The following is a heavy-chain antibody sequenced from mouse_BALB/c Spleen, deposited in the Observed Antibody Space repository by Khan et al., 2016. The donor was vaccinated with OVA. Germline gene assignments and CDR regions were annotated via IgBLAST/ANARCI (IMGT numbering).Heavy chain of an antibody. V-gene: IGHV9-2-1*01. D-gene: IGHD2-1*01. CDR3: AHGNYV. J-gene: IGHJ3*01. CDR1: GYTFTDYS. Sequence: QIQLVQSGPELKKPGETVKISCKASGYTFTDYSMHWVKQAPGKGLKWMGWINTETGEPTYADDFKGRFAFSLETSASTAYLQINNLKNEETATYFCAHGNYVWGQGTLVTVSA. CDR2: INTETGEP.